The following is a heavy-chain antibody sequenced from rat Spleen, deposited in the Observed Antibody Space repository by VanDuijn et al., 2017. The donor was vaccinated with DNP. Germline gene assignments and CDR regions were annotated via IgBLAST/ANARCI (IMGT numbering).Heavy chain of an antibody. J-gene: IGHJ2*01. Sequence: QVQLQQSGAELAKPGSSVKISCKASGYTFTRYYISWIKQTSGQGLEYIGNINTGSGGTNYNEKFKGKATLTVDKSSSTAFMQLSSLAPDDSAVYYCARTGTYEVDYWGQGVMVTVSS. CDR2: INTGSGGT. V-gene: IGHV1-43*01. CDR1: GYTFTRYY. D-gene: IGHD2-1*01. CDR3: ARTGTYEVDY.